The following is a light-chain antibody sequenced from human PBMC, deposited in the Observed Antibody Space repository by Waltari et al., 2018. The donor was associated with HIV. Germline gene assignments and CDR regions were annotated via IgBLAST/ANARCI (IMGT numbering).Light chain of an antibody. CDR3: QSYDSSLSGSV. V-gene: IGLV3-1*01. CDR2: QDT. J-gene: IGLJ2*01. CDR1: NLGHKY. Sequence: SYDLTQPPSVSVSSGQTATVTCSGVNLGHKYVSWYQQRSGQSPVLVIYQDTKRPPGIPERFFGSTSENTATLTIYETQPLDEADYYCQSYDSSLSGSVFGGGTKVTVL.